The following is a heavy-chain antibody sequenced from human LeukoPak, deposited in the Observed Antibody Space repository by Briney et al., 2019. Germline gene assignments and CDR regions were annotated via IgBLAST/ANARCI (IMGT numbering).Heavy chain of an antibody. J-gene: IGHJ4*02. CDR2: INPNSGGT. Sequence: ASVKVSCKASGYAFTGYYMHWVRQAPGQGLEWMGWINPNSGGTNYAQKFQGWVTMTRDTSISTAYMELSRLRSDDTAVYYCARESDSSSWYDYWGQGTLVTVSS. CDR1: GYAFTGYY. CDR3: ARESDSSSWYDY. V-gene: IGHV1-2*04. D-gene: IGHD6-13*01.